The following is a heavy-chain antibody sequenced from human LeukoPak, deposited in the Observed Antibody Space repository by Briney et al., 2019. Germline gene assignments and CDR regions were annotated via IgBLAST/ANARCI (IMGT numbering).Heavy chain of an antibody. J-gene: IGHJ4*02. V-gene: IGHV4-61*01. CDR1: GGSVSGGNYY. CDR3: ARTGSTGGY. Sequence: SETLSLTCTVPGGSVSGGNYYCSWIRQSPGKGLEWIGYIHYSGSTVYNPSLKSRVTMSIDTSKNQFSLNLSSVTAADTAVYYCARTGSTGGYWGQGTLVTVPS. CDR2: IHYSGST. D-gene: IGHD1-1*01.